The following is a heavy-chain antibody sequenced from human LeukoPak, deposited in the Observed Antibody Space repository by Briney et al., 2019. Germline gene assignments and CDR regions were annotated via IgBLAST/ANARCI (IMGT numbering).Heavy chain of an antibody. V-gene: IGHV4-30-2*01. CDR2: IYHSGST. J-gene: IGHJ5*02. CDR3: ARGEWWFDP. Sequence: SQSLSLTCPVSGGSLSSGGYSWSGVRQPPGKGLEWIGYIYHSGSTNSNSSLKSRVTIPVDRCKNQFSLKLSSVTAADMDVYYCARGEWWFDPWGEGTLVTVSS. CDR1: GGSLSSGGYS. D-gene: IGHD2-8*01.